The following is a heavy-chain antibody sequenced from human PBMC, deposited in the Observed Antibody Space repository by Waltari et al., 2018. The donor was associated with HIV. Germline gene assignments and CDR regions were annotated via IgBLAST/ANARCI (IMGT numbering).Heavy chain of an antibody. CDR2: IYSGGST. CDR1: GFTVSSNY. V-gene: IGHV3-66*01. D-gene: IGHD2-21*02. CDR3: ASIAYCGGYCYPRGMDV. Sequence: EVQLVESGGGWVQPGGSLRLSCAAPGFTVSSNYMSWVREAPGKGLEWVSVIYSGGSTYYADAVKGRFTISRDNSKNTLYLQMNSLRAEDTAVYYCASIAYCGGYCYPRGMDVWGQGTTVTVSS. J-gene: IGHJ6*02.